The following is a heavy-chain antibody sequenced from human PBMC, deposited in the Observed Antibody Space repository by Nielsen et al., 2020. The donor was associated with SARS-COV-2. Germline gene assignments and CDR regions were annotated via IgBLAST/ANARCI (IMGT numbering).Heavy chain of an antibody. V-gene: IGHV3-53*01. Sequence: GESLKISCAASGFTVDNNYMSWVRQAPGKGLEWVSVLYSGGGTDYADSVKCRFSISRDNSKNTLYLQMNSLRAEDTAVYYCAKIGLSDYYGMDVWGQGTTVTVSS. CDR2: LYSGGGT. CDR3: AKIGLSDYYGMDV. J-gene: IGHJ6*02. CDR1: GFTVDNNY. D-gene: IGHD2-2*03.